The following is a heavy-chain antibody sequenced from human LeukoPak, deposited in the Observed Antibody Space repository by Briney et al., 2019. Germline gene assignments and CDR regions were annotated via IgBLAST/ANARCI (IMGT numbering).Heavy chain of an antibody. CDR1: GFTFSSYA. V-gene: IGHV3-30-3*01. CDR3: ARVKRGYSYGRIDY. CDR2: ISYDGSNK. Sequence: GGSLRLSCAASGFTFSSYAMHWVRQAPGKGLEWVAVISYDGSNKYYADSVKGRFTISRDNSKNTLYLQMNSLRAEDTAVYYCARVKRGYSYGRIDYWGQGTLVTVSS. J-gene: IGHJ4*02. D-gene: IGHD5-18*01.